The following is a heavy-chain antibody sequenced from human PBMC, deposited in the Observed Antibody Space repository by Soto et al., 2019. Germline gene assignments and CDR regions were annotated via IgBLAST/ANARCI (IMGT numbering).Heavy chain of an antibody. CDR2: ISGRGDST. D-gene: IGHD1-26*01. CDR3: ARRGSGSYYDY. V-gene: IGHV3-23*01. Sequence: EVQLLESGGGLVQPGGSLRLSCAASGFTFSTYAMRWVRQAPGKGLEWVSAISGRGDSTYYADSVKGRFTISRDNSKNTLYLQMNSLRAEDTAVYFCARRGSGSYYDYWGQGTLVTVSS. CDR1: GFTFSTYA. J-gene: IGHJ4*02.